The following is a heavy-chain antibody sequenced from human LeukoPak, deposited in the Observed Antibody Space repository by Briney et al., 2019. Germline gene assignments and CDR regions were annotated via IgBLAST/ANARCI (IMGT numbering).Heavy chain of an antibody. CDR1: GGSVSNTDFY. CDR3: ARLTKGRYFDYIFDY. D-gene: IGHD3-9*01. Sequence: SETLSLTCTVSGGSVSNTDFYWGWIRQPPGKGLQWIGNIYYGGSTYYNPSLNSRVTMSVDTSKNQFSLKMTSVTAADTAVYYCARLTKGRYFDYIFDYWGQGTLFTVSS. CDR2: IYYGGST. V-gene: IGHV4-39*01. J-gene: IGHJ4*02.